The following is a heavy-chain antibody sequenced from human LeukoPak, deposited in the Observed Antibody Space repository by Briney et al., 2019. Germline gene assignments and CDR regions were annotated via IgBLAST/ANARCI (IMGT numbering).Heavy chain of an antibody. V-gene: IGHV1-24*01. CDR2: FDPEDGET. CDR1: GYTLTELS. Sequence: ASVKVSCKVSGYTLTELSMHWVRQAPGQGLEWMGGFDPEDGETIYAQKFQGRVTMTEDTSTDTAYMELSSLRSEDTAVYYCAPSYRSVITMVRGVIFDYWGQGTLVTVSS. J-gene: IGHJ4*02. CDR3: APSYRSVITMVRGVIFDY. D-gene: IGHD3-10*01.